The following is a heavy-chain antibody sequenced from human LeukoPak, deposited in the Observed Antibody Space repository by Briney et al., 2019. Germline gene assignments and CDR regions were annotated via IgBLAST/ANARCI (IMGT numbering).Heavy chain of an antibody. CDR3: ARGDFWSGSYTGLY. CDR1: GFTVTTNY. Sequence: GGSLRLSCAASGFTVTTNYMSWVRQAPGKGLEWVSVIYSGGSTYYADSVKGRFTISRHNSKNTLYLQMDSLRDEDTAVYYCARGDFWSGSYTGLYWGQGTLVTVSS. CDR2: IYSGGST. D-gene: IGHD3-3*01. V-gene: IGHV3-53*04. J-gene: IGHJ4*02.